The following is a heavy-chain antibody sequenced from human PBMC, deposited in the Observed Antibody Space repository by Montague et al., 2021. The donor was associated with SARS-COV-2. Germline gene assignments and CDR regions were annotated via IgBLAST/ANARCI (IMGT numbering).Heavy chain of an antibody. CDR2: INHSGST. V-gene: IGHV4-34*01. D-gene: IGHD2-15*01. CDR3: ARGSGCRGGSCYSEWDPNYYYGMDV. J-gene: IGHJ6*02. Sequence: SETLSLTCAVYGGSFSGYYWSWIRQPPGEGLEWIGEINHSGSTNYNPSLKSRVTISVDTSKNQFTLKLSSVTAADTAVYYCARGSGCRGGSCYSEWDPNYYYGMDVWGQGTTVTVSS. CDR1: GGSFSGYY.